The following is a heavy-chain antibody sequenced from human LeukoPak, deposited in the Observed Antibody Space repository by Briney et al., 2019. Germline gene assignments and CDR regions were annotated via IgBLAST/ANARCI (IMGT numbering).Heavy chain of an antibody. D-gene: IGHD2/OR15-2a*01. CDR1: GGSFSGYY. CDR2: INHSGST. Sequence: PSETQSLTCAVYGGSFSGYYWNWIRQSPGKGLEWIGEINHSGSTNYNPSLKSRVTISIDTSKSQFSLKLSSVTAADTAVYYCARVRTGNSGRPRFDSWGQGTLVTVSS. J-gene: IGHJ5*01. CDR3: ARVRTGNSGRPRFDS. V-gene: IGHV4-34*01.